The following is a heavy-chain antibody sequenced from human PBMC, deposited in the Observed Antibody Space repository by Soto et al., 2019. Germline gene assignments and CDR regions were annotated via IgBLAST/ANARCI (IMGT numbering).Heavy chain of an antibody. J-gene: IGHJ4*02. CDR2: ISSSSSYI. V-gene: IGHV3-21*01. Sequence: EVQLVESGGGLVKPGGSLRLSCAASGFTFSSYSMNWVRQAPGKGLEWVSSISSSSSYIYYADSVKGRFTISRDNAKNSLYLQMNSLRAEDTAVYYCARDMDWNDGGTFDYWGQGTRVTV. D-gene: IGHD1-1*01. CDR1: GFTFSSYS. CDR3: ARDMDWNDGGTFDY.